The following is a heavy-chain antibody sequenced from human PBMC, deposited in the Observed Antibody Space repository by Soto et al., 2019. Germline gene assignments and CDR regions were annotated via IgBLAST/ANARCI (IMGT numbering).Heavy chain of an antibody. CDR1: GFTFSSYA. V-gene: IGHV3-23*01. CDR3: AKGSVVVVTVATLDY. J-gene: IGHJ4*02. D-gene: IGHD2-15*01. CDR2: ISGSDDST. Sequence: PGGSLRLSCAASGFTFSSYAMSWVRQAPGKGLEWVSVISGSDDSTYYADSVKGRFTISRDNSKNTLYPQMNSLRAEDTAVYYCAKGSVVVVTVATLDYWGQGTLVTVSS.